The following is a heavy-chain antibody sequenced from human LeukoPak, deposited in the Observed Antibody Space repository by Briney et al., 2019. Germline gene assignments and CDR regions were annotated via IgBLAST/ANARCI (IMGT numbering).Heavy chain of an antibody. V-gene: IGHV1-18*01. Sequence: ASVKVSCKASGYTFTGYGISWVRQAPGQGLEWMGWISAYNGNTNYAQKLQGRVTMTTDTSTSTAYMELRSLRSDDTAVYYCAKSSLSSGWYGNSGAFDIWGQGTMVTVSS. CDR1: GYTFTGYG. J-gene: IGHJ3*02. CDR3: AKSSLSSGWYGNSGAFDI. D-gene: IGHD6-19*01. CDR2: ISAYNGNT.